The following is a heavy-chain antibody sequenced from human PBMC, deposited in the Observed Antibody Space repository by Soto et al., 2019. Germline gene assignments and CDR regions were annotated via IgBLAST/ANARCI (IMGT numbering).Heavy chain of an antibody. Sequence: PGGSLRLSCAASGFTFSNAWMSWVRQAPGKGLEWVGRIKSKTDGGTTDYAAPVKGRFTISRDDSKNTLYLQMNSLKTEDTAVYYCTTDWLLWFGERTAYYYYGMDVWGQGTTVTVSS. V-gene: IGHV3-15*01. D-gene: IGHD3-10*01. CDR1: GFTFSNAW. CDR3: TTDWLLWFGERTAYYYYGMDV. J-gene: IGHJ6*02. CDR2: IKSKTDGGTT.